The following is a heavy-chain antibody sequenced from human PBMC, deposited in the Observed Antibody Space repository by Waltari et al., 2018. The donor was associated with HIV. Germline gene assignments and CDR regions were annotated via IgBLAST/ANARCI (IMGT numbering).Heavy chain of an antibody. CDR3: AKRGDLWYFDL. Sequence: EVQLLESGGGLVQPGGSLSLSCEATGFTFNYYVMSWVRQAPGKGLEWVSGISGSGSNTYYADSVKGRFTISRDNSKNTVYLQVNSLRAEDTAVYYCAKRGDLWYFDLWGRGTLVTFSS. CDR2: ISGSGSNT. J-gene: IGHJ2*01. D-gene: IGHD3-3*01. CDR1: GFTFNYYV. V-gene: IGHV3-23*01.